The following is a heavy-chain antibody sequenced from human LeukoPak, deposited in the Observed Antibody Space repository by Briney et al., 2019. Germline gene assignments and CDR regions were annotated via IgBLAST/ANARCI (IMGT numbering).Heavy chain of an antibody. CDR2: IYHSVST. J-gene: IGHJ4*02. D-gene: IGHD3-9*01. V-gene: IGHV4-38-2*01. Sequence: SETLSLTCGVSGDSISSGYYWGWIRQPPGQGLEWIGSIYHSVSTYYNPSLKSRVTLSVDTPKNQLSLKLSSVTAADTAVYYCVRYFDWPYYFDSGGQGTRVTVAS. CDR1: GDSISSGYY. CDR3: VRYFDWPYYFDS.